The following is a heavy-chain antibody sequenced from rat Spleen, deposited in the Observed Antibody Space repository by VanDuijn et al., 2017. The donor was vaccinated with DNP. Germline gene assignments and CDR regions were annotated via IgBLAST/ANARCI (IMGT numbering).Heavy chain of an antibody. D-gene: IGHD1-9*01. CDR1: GYSITSCCR. CDR3: ARYPPSYYGYNYGYFDY. J-gene: IGHJ2*01. V-gene: IGHV3-3*01. Sequence: EVQLQESGPGLVEPSQSLSLTCSVTGYSITSCCRWTWIRKFPGHKLEWMGYINSAGSIEYNPSLKGRISITRDTSKNKFFLQLNSVTTEDTATYYCARYPPSYYGYNYGYFDYWGHGVMVTVSS. CDR2: INSAGSI.